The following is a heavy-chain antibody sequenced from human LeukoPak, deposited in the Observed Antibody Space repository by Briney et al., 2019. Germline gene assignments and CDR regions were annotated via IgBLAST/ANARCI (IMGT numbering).Heavy chain of an antibody. D-gene: IGHD1-14*01. CDR1: GFTFTSYW. CDR2: VDHGGSGT. CDR3: ITDLG. V-gene: IGHV3-74*01. J-gene: IGHJ4*02. Sequence: GGSLTLSCATSGFTFTSYWMHWVRQVAGKGLVWLARVDHGGSGTNYADSVKGRFTISRDNAKSTVYLQMNSLRVEDTAVYYCITDLGWGQGTLVTVSS.